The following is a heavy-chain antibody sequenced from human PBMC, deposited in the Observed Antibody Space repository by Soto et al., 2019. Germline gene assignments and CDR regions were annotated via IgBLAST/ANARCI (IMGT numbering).Heavy chain of an antibody. V-gene: IGHV1-18*04. Sequence: GASVKVSCKASGYTSADFGISWVRQAPGQGLEWMGWVSGNNGASNPAPKVQGRITMTLDTSTGVSYMALRSLISDDTAIYYWVRDQKYFRVNGNWFDSWGQGTLVTVSS. CDR2: VSGNNGAS. D-gene: IGHD2-2*01. J-gene: IGHJ5*01. CDR1: GYTSADFG. CDR3: VRDQKYFRVNGNWFDS.